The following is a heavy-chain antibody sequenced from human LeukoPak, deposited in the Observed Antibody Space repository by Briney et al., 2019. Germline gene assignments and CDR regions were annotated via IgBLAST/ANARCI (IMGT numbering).Heavy chain of an antibody. J-gene: IGHJ5*02. CDR1: GGSISSSSYY. CDR3: ARAYSGRGGFDP. D-gene: IGHD1-26*01. CDR2: FYYSGST. Sequence: PSETLSLTCTVSGGSISSSSYYWGWIRQPPGKGLEWIGYFYYSGSTNYNPSLKSRVTISVDTSKNQFSLKLSSVTAADTAIYYCARAYSGRGGFDPWGQGTLVTVSS. V-gene: IGHV4-61*05.